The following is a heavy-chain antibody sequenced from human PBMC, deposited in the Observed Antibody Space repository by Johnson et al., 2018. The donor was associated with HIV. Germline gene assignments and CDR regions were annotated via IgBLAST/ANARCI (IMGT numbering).Heavy chain of an antibody. J-gene: IGHJ3*02. D-gene: IGHD6-25*01. CDR3: AKEAADDAFDI. Sequence: QVKLVESGGGVVQPGKSLTLSCVGSGLSFSNFGIHWVRQAPGKGPEWVAFIRYDGSNKYYADSVKGRFTISRDNSKNSLYLQMNSLRAEDTTVYYCAKEAADDAFDIWGQGTMVTVSS. CDR2: IRYDGSNK. CDR1: GLSFSNFG. V-gene: IGHV3-30*02.